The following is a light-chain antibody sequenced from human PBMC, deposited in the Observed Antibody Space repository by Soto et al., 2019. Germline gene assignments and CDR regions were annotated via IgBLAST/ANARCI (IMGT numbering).Light chain of an antibody. V-gene: IGKV3-15*01. J-gene: IGKJ2*01. CDR1: QSVSSN. CDR2: GAS. CDR3: QQYNDWPPKQYT. Sequence: EIVMTQSPATLSASPGERATLSCRASQSVSSNLAWYQQKPGQAPRLLIYGASTRATGIPARFSGSGSGTEVTLTIGRQQSEDFAVYYCQQYNDWPPKQYTFGQGTKLEIK.